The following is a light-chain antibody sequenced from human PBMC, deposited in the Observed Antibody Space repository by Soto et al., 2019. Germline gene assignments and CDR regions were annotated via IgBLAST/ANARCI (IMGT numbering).Light chain of an antibody. CDR3: QQRYSLPYT. Sequence: DTQMTQSPSALSASVGDRVTSTCRASQSVGSLLNWFQQKPGKAPKLLIYAASTLQSGAPSRFSGSGSGTDFTLIISSLQPEDFATYYCQQRYSLPYTFGQGNKLEI. CDR2: AAS. V-gene: IGKV1-39*01. J-gene: IGKJ2*01. CDR1: QSVGSL.